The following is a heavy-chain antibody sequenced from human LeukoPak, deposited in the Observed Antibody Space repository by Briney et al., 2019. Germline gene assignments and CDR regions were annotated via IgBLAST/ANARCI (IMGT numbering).Heavy chain of an antibody. CDR2: IKQDGSEK. V-gene: IGHV3-7*01. Sequence: GVSLRLSCAASEFAFDTYWMTWVRQAPGKGLEWVANIKQDGSEKYYVDSVKGRFTISRDNAKNLLYLQMNSLRAEDTAVYYCARERYQYSSSGGMDVWGQGTTVTVSS. CDR3: ARERYQYSSSGGMDV. J-gene: IGHJ6*02. CDR1: EFAFDTYW. D-gene: IGHD6-6*01.